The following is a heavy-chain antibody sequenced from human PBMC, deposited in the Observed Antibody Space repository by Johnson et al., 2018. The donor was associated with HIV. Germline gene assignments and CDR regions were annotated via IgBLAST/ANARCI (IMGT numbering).Heavy chain of an antibody. CDR1: GFTVSSNY. CDR3: ASGKIPYYYDGTGYRWATAFDI. Sequence: VQLVESGGGLIQSGGSLRLSCAASGFTVSSNYTSWVRQAPGKGLEWASFIYAGGNIYSAHSVNGRFTIYSDKSRNTLYLQMDSLRADDTAVYYCASGKIPYYYDGTGYRWATAFDIWGQGTMVTVSS. J-gene: IGHJ3*02. CDR2: IYAGGNI. D-gene: IGHD3-22*01. V-gene: IGHV3-53*01.